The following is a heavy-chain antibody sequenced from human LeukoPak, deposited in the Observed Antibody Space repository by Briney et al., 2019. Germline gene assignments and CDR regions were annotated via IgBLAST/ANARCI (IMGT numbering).Heavy chain of an antibody. CDR2: ISGSGVAT. V-gene: IGHV3-23*01. CDR3: AKDSLRFLEWLFGNFDY. D-gene: IGHD3-3*01. J-gene: IGHJ4*02. CDR1: GFTFSSYA. Sequence: PGGSLRLSCAASGFTFSSYAMSWVRQAPGKGLEWVSAISGSGVATYYADSVKGRFTISRDNSKNTLYLQMNSLRAEDTAVYYCAKDSLRFLEWLFGNFDYWGQGTLVTVSS.